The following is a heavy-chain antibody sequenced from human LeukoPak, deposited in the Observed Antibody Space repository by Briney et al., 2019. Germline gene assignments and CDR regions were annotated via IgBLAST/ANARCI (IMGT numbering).Heavy chain of an antibody. V-gene: IGHV3-53*01. J-gene: IGHJ4*01. D-gene: IGHD6-13*01. CDR3: ARGILAAAGTGFDD. Sequence: GGSLRLSCAASGFTVSSNYMNWVRQAPGKGLEWVSVIYSGGSTYYADSVKGRFTISRDHTKNTLYVQMNSLRAEDTAIYYCARGILAAAGTGFDDWGHGTLVTVSS. CDR1: GFTVSSNY. CDR2: IYSGGST.